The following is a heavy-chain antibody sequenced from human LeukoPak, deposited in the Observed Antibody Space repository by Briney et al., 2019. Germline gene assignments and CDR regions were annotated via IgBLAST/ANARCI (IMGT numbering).Heavy chain of an antibody. Sequence: GGSLRLSCAASGFTFSSYAMSWVRQAPGKGLEWVSAISGSGGSTYYADSVKGRFTISRDNSKNTLYLQMNSLRAEDTAVYYCAKPIVVVPAATEGDALDIWGQGTMVTVSS. CDR1: GFTFSSYA. V-gene: IGHV3-23*01. J-gene: IGHJ3*02. D-gene: IGHD2-2*01. CDR3: AKPIVVVPAATEGDALDI. CDR2: ISGSGGST.